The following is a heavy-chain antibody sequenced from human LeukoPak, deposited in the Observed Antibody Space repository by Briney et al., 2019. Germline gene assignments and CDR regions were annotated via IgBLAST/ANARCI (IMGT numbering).Heavy chain of an antibody. V-gene: IGHV3-66*01. CDR3: ARGFRSVTTWGYFDY. J-gene: IGHJ4*02. CDR2: IYSGGGT. CDR1: GFTVSTEY. Sequence: SGGSLRLSCAASGFTVSTEYMSWVRQAPGKGLEWVSLIYSGGGTYYADSVKGRFTISRDNSRNTLSLQMNSLRVDDTAVHYCARGFRSVTTWGYFDYWGQGALVTVSS. D-gene: IGHD4-17*01.